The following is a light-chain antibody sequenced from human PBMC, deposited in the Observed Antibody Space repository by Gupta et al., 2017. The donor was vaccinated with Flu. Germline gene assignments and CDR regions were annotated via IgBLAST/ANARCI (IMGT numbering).Light chain of an antibody. CDR2: EVN. V-gene: IGLV2-8*01. J-gene: IGLJ3*02. CDR3: SSYAGSDNPRV. Sequence: EVNKRPSGVPDRFSGSKSGNTASLTVSWLQADDEADYYCSSYAGSDNPRVFGGGTELTVL.